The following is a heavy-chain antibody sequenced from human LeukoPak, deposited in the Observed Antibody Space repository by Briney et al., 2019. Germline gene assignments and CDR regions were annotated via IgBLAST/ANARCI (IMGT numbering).Heavy chain of an antibody. D-gene: IGHD6-13*01. Sequence: PGRSLRLSCAASGLTLSSYGMHWVHQAPGKGLEWVAVIWYDGSNKYYADSVKGRFTISRDNSKNTLYLQMNSLRAEDTAVYYCAKRVTASGTYYYYYGMDVWGQGTTVTVSS. J-gene: IGHJ6*02. CDR1: GLTLSSYG. CDR2: IWYDGSNK. V-gene: IGHV3-33*06. CDR3: AKRVTASGTYYYYYGMDV.